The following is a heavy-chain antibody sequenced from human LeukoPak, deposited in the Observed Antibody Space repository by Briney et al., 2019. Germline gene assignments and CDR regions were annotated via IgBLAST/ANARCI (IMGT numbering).Heavy chain of an antibody. Sequence: ASVKISCKASGYTFTSYYIHWVRQAPGQGLEWMGIIRPSGGRASYPQNFQGRVTMTMDMSASTVHMELSSLTSEDTAMYYCATETPDSFRFDYWGQGAPVTASS. CDR3: ATETPDSFRFDY. CDR1: GYTFTSYY. D-gene: IGHD3-16*02. J-gene: IGHJ4*02. CDR2: IRPSGGRA. V-gene: IGHV1-46*01.